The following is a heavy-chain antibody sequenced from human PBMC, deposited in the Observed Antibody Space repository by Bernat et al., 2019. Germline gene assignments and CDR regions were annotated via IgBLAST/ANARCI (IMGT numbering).Heavy chain of an antibody. CDR2: INAGNGNT. CDR3: ASSVYDSSGYYDY. D-gene: IGHD3-22*01. Sequence: QVQLVQSGAEVKKPGASVKVSCKASGYTFTSYAMHWVRQAPGQRLEWMGWINAGNGNTKYSQKFQGRVTITADKSTSTAYMELSSLRSEDTAVYYCASSVYDSSGYYDYWGQGTLVTVSS. J-gene: IGHJ4*02. V-gene: IGHV1-3*01. CDR1: GYTFTSYA.